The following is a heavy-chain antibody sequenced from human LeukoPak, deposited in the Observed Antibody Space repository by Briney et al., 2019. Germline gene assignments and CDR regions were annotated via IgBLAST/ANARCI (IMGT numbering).Heavy chain of an antibody. CDR1: GGSIGSYY. V-gene: IGHV4-59*08. CDR3: ARRKGYYDARDAFDI. D-gene: IGHD3-3*01. CDR2: IYYSGST. Sequence: SETLSLTCTVSGGSIGSYYWSWIRQPPGKGLEWIGYIYYSGSTNYNPSLKSRVTISVDTSKNQFSLKLSSVTAADTAVYYCARRKGYYDARDAFDIWGQGTMVTVSS. J-gene: IGHJ3*02.